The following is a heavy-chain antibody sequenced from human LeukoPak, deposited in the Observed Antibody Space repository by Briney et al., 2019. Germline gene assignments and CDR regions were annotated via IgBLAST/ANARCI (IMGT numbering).Heavy chain of an antibody. Sequence: SETLSLTCTVSGGSISSYYWSWIRQPAGKGLEWIGRIYTSGSTNYNPSLKSRVTKSVDTSKNQFSLKLSSVTAADTAVYYCAREVGVVPAAQGSYFDYWGQGTLVTVSS. CDR1: GGSISSYY. D-gene: IGHD2-2*01. CDR3: AREVGVVPAAQGSYFDY. CDR2: IYTSGST. V-gene: IGHV4-4*07. J-gene: IGHJ4*02.